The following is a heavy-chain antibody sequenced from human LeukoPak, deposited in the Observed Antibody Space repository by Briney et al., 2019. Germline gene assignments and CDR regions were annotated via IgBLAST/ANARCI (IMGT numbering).Heavy chain of an antibody. V-gene: IGHV1-3*01. D-gene: IGHD1-26*01. Sequence: GASVKVSCKASGYTFTSYAMHWVRQAPGQRLEWMGWSNAGNGNTKYSQKFQGRVTITRDTSASTAYMELSSLRSEDTAVYYCARDRSLLAYSYYGMDVWGQGTTVTVSS. CDR2: SNAGNGNT. CDR1: GYTFTSYA. J-gene: IGHJ6*02. CDR3: ARDRSLLAYSYYGMDV.